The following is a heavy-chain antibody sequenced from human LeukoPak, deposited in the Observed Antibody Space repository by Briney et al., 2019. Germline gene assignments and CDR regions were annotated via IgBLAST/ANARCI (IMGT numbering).Heavy chain of an antibody. J-gene: IGHJ4*02. V-gene: IGHV3-74*01. CDR3: ASLGDTMIVAVDY. CDR1: GFTFSSYW. CDR2: INTDGGTT. Sequence: PGGSLRLSCAASGFTFSSYWMHWVRQAPGKGLVWVSRINTDGGTTNYADSVKGRFTISRDNAKNTLYLQMNSLRAEDTAVYYCASLGDTMIVAVDYWGQGTLVTVSS. D-gene: IGHD3-22*01.